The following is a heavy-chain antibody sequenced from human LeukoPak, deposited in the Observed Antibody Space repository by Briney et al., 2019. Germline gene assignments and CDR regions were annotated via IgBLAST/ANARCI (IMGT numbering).Heavy chain of an antibody. Sequence: ASVKVSCKASGYTFTSYGISWVRQAPGQGLEWMGWISAYNGNTNDAQKLQGRATMTTDTSTSTAYMELRSLRSDDTAVYYCAGGPTGPRWLDYWGQGTLVTVSS. V-gene: IGHV1-18*01. CDR1: GYTFTSYG. CDR2: ISAYNGNT. CDR3: AGGPTGPRWLDY. D-gene: IGHD3-16*01. J-gene: IGHJ4*02.